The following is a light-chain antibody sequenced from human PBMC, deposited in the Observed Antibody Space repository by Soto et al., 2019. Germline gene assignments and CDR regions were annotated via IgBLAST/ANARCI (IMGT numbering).Light chain of an antibody. CDR2: AAS. J-gene: IGKJ4*01. CDR3: QQSYSIPLT. V-gene: IGKV1-39*01. CDR1: QSISSY. Sequence: DIQMTQSPSSLSASVGDIVTITFRASQSISSYLNWYQQKPGKAPKLLIYAASSLQSGVPSRFSGSGSGTDFTLTISSLQPEDFATYYCQQSYSIPLTFGGGTKVDIK.